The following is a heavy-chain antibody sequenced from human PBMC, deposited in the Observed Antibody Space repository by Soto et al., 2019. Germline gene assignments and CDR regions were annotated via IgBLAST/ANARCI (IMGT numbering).Heavy chain of an antibody. V-gene: IGHV3-11*01. J-gene: IGHJ4*02. CDR1: GFTFSDYY. CDR3: ASGSSPFTY. D-gene: IGHD6-6*01. CDR2: ISSGENTI. Sequence: GGSLRLSCTASGFTFSDYYMSWIRQAPGKGLEWLSYISSGENTIYYADSVKGRFTISRDNAKNSLYLQMDSLGAEDTAVYYCASGSSPFTYWGQGTLVTVSS.